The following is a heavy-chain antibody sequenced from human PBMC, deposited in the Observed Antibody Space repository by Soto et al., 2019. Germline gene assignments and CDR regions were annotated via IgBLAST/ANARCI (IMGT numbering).Heavy chain of an antibody. J-gene: IGHJ6*02. Sequence: TLSITCPVSGGPISSGAYSWSWIRQHPGKGLEWIGYIYYSGSTYYNPSLKSRVTISVDTSKNQFSLKLSSVTAADTAVYYCARNAVAGRDYYYYGMDVWGQGTTVS. D-gene: IGHD6-19*01. CDR3: ARNAVAGRDYYYYGMDV. V-gene: IGHV4-31*03. CDR2: IYYSGST. CDR1: GGPISSGAYS.